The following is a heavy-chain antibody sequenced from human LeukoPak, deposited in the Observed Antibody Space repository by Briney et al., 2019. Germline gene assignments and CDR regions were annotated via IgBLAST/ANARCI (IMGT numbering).Heavy chain of an antibody. V-gene: IGHV3-7*04. CDR3: AREGLSISWFSLDY. J-gene: IGHJ4*02. CDR2: IKQDGSEK. CDR1: GFSISTHW. D-gene: IGHD6-13*01. Sequence: PGGSLRLSCAASGFSISTHWMSWVRQAPGKGLEWVANIKQDGSEKYYVDSVKGRFTISRDNARNLLYLQMNSLRAEDTAVYYCAREGLSISWFSLDYWGQGTLVTVSS.